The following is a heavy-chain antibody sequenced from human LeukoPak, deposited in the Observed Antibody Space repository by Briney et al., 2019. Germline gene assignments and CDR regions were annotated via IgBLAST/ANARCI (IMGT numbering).Heavy chain of an antibody. D-gene: IGHD3-10*01. CDR2: ISWNSRSL. CDR3: AKDYSGSGSSFSECWFDP. CDR1: GFTFDDYA. V-gene: IGHV3-9*01. J-gene: IGHJ5*02. Sequence: GGSLRLSCAASGFTFDDYAMHWVRQAPGKGLEWVSGISWNSRSLGYADSVRGRFTISRDNAKKSLYLQMNSLRAEDTALYYCAKDYSGSGSSFSECWFDPWGQGTLVTVSS.